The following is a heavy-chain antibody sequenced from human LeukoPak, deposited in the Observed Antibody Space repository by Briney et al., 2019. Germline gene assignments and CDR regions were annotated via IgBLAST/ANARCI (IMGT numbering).Heavy chain of an antibody. CDR3: AASDYYGSAVAFDI. D-gene: IGHD3-10*01. CDR1: GGSISSGGYY. CDR2: IYYSGST. Sequence: SETLSLTRTVSGGSISSGGYYWSWIRQHPGKGLEWIGYIYYSGSTYYNPSLKSRVTISVDTSKNQFSLKLSSVTAADTAVYYCAASDYYGSAVAFDIWGQGTMVTVSS. V-gene: IGHV4-31*03. J-gene: IGHJ3*02.